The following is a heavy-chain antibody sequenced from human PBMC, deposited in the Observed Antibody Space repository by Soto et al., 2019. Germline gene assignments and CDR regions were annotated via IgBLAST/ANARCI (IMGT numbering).Heavy chain of an antibody. Sequence: PSETLSLTCTVSGGSISSGDYYWSWIRQPPGKGLERIGYIYYSGSTYYNPSLKSRVTISVDTSKNQFSLKLSSVTAADTAVYYCARGLITGSHYSGGWYYFDSWGQGTQVTSPQ. D-gene: IGHD6-19*01. V-gene: IGHV4-30-4*01. CDR3: ARGLITGSHYSGGWYYFDS. CDR2: IYYSGST. CDR1: GGSISSGDYY. J-gene: IGHJ4*02.